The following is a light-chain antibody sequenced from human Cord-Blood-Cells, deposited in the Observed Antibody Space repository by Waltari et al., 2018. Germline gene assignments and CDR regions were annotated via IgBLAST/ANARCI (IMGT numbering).Light chain of an antibody. Sequence: DIQMTQSPSTLSASVGDRVPIPCRASQSISSWLSWYQQKPGKAPKLLIYDASSLESGVPSRFSGSGSGTEFTLTISSLQPDDFATYYCQQYNSYLTFGGGTKVEIK. CDR3: QQYNSYLT. V-gene: IGKV1-5*01. J-gene: IGKJ4*01. CDR2: DAS. CDR1: QSISSW.